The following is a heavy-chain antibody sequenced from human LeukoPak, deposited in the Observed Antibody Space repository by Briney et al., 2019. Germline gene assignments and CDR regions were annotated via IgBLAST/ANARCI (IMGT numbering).Heavy chain of an antibody. CDR3: ARFKVGTNTTQKNAFDI. D-gene: IGHD1-1*01. CDR1: GFTFSNYA. V-gene: IGHV3-30*01. Sequence: GGSLRLSCAASGFTFSNYAMHWVRRAPGKGLEWVAVISFDATKEYFGKSVKGRFTISRDNSEATLYLQMHTLRIEDTALYFCARFKVGTNTTQKNAFDIWGRGTEVAVSS. CDR2: ISFDATKE. J-gene: IGHJ3*02.